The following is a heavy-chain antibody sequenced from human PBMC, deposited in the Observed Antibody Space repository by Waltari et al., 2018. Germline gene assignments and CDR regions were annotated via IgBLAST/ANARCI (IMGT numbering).Heavy chain of an antibody. Sequence: EVQLVQSGAEVKKPGESLKISCKGSGYSFTSYWIGWVRQMPGKGLEWMGIIYPGDSDTRYSPSFQGQVTISADKSISTAYLQWSSLKASDTAMYYCASTSRVVAAEAQSDDAFDIWGQGTMVTVSS. CDR2: IYPGDSDT. CDR3: ASTSRVVAAEAQSDDAFDI. D-gene: IGHD2-15*01. V-gene: IGHV5-51*01. CDR1: GYSFTSYW. J-gene: IGHJ3*02.